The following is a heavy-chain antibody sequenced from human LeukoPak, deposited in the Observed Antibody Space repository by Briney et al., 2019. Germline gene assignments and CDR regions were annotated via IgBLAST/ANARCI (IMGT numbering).Heavy chain of an antibody. CDR1: GFTFGSYS. CDR3: ARDRGGYDPFDY. CDR2: ISSSSSYI. D-gene: IGHD5-12*01. Sequence: GGSLRLSCAASGFTFGSYSMNWVRQAPGKGLEWVSSISSSSSYIYYADSVKGRFTISRDNAKNSLYLQMNSLRAEDTAVYYCARDRGGYDPFDYWGQGTLVTVSS. J-gene: IGHJ4*02. V-gene: IGHV3-21*01.